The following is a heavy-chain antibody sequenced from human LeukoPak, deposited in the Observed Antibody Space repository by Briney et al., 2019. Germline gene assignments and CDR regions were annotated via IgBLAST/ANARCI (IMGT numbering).Heavy chain of an antibody. CDR3: ARGLDAAAGLANFDY. D-gene: IGHD6-25*01. J-gene: IGHJ4*02. Sequence: ASVRVSCKASGYSFSYFGVNWVRQAPGQGLEWMGWINCYNGNTNYAQKAEGRLTLTTDTATSSVYMELRNLRSDDTAVYYCARGLDAAAGLANFDYWGQGTLVTVSS. CDR1: GYSFSYFG. V-gene: IGHV1-18*01. CDR2: INCYNGNT.